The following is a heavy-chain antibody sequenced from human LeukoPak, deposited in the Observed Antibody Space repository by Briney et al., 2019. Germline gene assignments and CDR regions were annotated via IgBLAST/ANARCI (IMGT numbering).Heavy chain of an antibody. CDR2: VDHTGST. V-gene: IGHV4-59*01. CDR1: VGSFSGYY. J-gene: IGHJ6*03. CDR3: ARGRVSSSTWYSTYYYYFYMDV. Sequence: SETLSLTCADYVGSFSGYYWSWIRQPPGKGLEWIGYVDHTGSTNFNPSLNGRVSISRDTSKNLFSLRLRSVTAADTAVYFCARGRVSSSTWYSTYYYYFYMDVWGKGTTVTVSS. D-gene: IGHD4-11*01.